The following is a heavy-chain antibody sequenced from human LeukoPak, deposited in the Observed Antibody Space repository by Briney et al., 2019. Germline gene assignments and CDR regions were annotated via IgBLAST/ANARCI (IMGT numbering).Heavy chain of an antibody. D-gene: IGHD6-13*01. Sequence: SETLSLTCTVSGGSISSYYWSWIRQPPGKGLEWIGYIYYSGSTNYNPSLKSRVTISVDTSKNQFSLKLSSVTAADTAVYYCARVYSSRTGLDPWGQGTLVTVSS. CDR2: IYYSGST. J-gene: IGHJ5*02. CDR3: ARVYSSRTGLDP. V-gene: IGHV4-59*01. CDR1: GGSISSYY.